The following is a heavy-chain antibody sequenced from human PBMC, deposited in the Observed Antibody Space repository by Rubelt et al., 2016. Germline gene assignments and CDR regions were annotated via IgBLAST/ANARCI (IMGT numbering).Heavy chain of an antibody. J-gene: IGHJ5*02. CDR2: IYYSGST. CDR1: GGSFSIYY. V-gene: IGHV4-34*11. D-gene: IGHD3-10*01. Sequence: QVQLQQWGAGLLKPSETLSLTCAVYGGSFSIYYWSWIRQPPGKGLEWIGYIYYSGSTNYNPSLKSRVTISVDTSKNQFSLKLSSVTAADTAVYYCARGGRYYGSGSYQRHNWFDPWGQGTLVTVSS. CDR3: ARGGRYYGSGSYQRHNWFDP.